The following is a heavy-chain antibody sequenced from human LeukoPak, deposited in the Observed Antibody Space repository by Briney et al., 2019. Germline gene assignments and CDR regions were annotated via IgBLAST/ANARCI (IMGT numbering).Heavy chain of an antibody. Sequence: SVKVSCKASGGTFSSYAISWVRQAPGQGLEWMGGIIPIFGTANYAQKFQGRVTITADESTSTAYMELSSLRSEDTAVYYCARGMTTVVARYYYYGMDVWGQGTTVTVSS. J-gene: IGHJ6*02. CDR2: IIPIFGTA. D-gene: IGHD4-23*01. CDR1: GGTFSSYA. V-gene: IGHV1-69*13. CDR3: ARGMTTVVARYYYYGMDV.